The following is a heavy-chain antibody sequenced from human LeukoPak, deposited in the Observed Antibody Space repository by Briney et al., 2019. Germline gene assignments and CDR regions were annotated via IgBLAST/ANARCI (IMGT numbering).Heavy chain of an antibody. D-gene: IGHD6-13*01. CDR1: GFTFSRYS. CDR3: ARDGWGGQQLVRYYFDY. J-gene: IGHJ4*02. CDR2: ISYDGSTE. V-gene: IGHV3-30*07. Sequence: GGSLRLSCAASGFTFSRYSMHWVRQAPGKGLEWMAMISYDGSTESYADSVKGRFTISRDNAKNSLYLQMNSLRAEDTAVYYCARDGWGGQQLVRYYFDYWGQGTLVTVSS.